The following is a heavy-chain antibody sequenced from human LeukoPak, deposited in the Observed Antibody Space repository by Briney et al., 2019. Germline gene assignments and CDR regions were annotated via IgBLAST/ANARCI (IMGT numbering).Heavy chain of an antibody. J-gene: IGHJ6*02. Sequence: GGSLRLSCAASGFTFSSYAMHWVRQAPGKGREWVAVISYDGSNKYYADSEKGRFTISRDNSKNTLYLQMNSLRAEDTAVYYCARGGHWAKDYYYGMDVWGQGTTVTVSS. V-gene: IGHV3-30-3*01. CDR2: ISYDGSNK. CDR1: GFTFSSYA. D-gene: IGHD3-16*01. CDR3: ARGGHWAKDYYYGMDV.